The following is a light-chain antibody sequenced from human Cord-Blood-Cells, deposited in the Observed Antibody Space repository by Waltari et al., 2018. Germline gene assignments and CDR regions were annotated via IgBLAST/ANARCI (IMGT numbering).Light chain of an antibody. J-gene: IGLJ3*02. V-gene: IGLV2-23*01. CDR1: SSDVGSYYL. CDR3: CSYAGSSTWV. Sequence: SALTQPASVSGSPGQSITISCTGTSSDVGSYYLFSWYQQHPGKAPKLMIYEGSKRPSGVSNRFSGSKSGNTASLTISGLQAEDEADYYCCSYAGSSTWVFGGGTKLTVL. CDR2: EGS.